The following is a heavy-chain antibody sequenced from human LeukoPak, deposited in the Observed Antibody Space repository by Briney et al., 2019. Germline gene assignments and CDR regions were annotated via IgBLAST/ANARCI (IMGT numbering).Heavy chain of an antibody. Sequence: GGSLRLSCAGSGFTFSGYTIHWVRQAPGKGLEWVAVISYDGSSKYYADSVKGRFTISRDNSKNTLYLQMNSLRAEDTAVYYCARGHVGALDYWGQGTLVTVSS. CDR3: ARGHVGALDY. CDR1: GFTFSGYT. CDR2: ISYDGSSK. D-gene: IGHD1-26*01. J-gene: IGHJ4*02. V-gene: IGHV3-30*14.